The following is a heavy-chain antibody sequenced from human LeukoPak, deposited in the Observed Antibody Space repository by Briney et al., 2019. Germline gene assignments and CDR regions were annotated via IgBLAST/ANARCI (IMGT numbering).Heavy chain of an antibody. V-gene: IGHV1-18*01. CDR2: ISAYNGNT. Sequence: ASVKVSCKASGYSFSSNSISWMRQAAGQGLEWMGWISAYNGNTKYAQKFQGRVTMTTDTSTNTAYMELRSLRSDDTAVYYRARDFGGSYTGGGWLDPWGQGTLVTVSS. CDR3: ARDFGGSYTGGGWLDP. D-gene: IGHD1-26*01. CDR1: GYSFSSNS. J-gene: IGHJ5*02.